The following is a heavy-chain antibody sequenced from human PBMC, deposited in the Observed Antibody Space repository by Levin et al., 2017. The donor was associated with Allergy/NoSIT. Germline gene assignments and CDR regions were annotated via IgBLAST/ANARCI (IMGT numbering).Heavy chain of an antibody. CDR1: FFPFLFFF. Sequence: AGGSLRLSCSSSFFPFLFFFLPFFLPSPFKGLAWVAVISYDGDIKYYADSVKGRFTISRDNSKNTLYLQMNSLGAEETAVYYCAKDQSSGYFSFIDYWGQGTLVTVSS. D-gene: IGHD3-22*01. J-gene: IGHJ4*02. V-gene: IGHV3-30*18. CDR3: AKDQSSGYFSFIDY. CDR2: ISYDGDIK.